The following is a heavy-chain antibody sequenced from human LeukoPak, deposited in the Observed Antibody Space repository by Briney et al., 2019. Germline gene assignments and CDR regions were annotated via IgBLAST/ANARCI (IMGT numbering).Heavy chain of an antibody. Sequence: PGGSLRLSCAASGFTFSSYGMSWVRQAPGKGLEWVSAISGSGGSTYYADSVKGRFTISRDNSKNTLYLQMNSLRAEDTAVYYCAKGGELLGDAFDIWGQGTMVTVSS. CDR3: AKGGELLGDAFDI. CDR1: GFTFSSYG. J-gene: IGHJ3*02. D-gene: IGHD1-26*01. CDR2: ISGSGGST. V-gene: IGHV3-23*01.